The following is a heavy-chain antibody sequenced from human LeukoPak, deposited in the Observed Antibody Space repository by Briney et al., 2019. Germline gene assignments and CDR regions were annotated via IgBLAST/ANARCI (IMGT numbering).Heavy chain of an antibody. CDR3: ARHPFATPFDS. CDR1: GAPISDNY. CDR2: AYSSGHT. D-gene: IGHD2-15*01. V-gene: IGHV4-59*08. J-gene: IGHJ4*02. Sequence: SETLSLTATVSGAPISDNYWSWIRQPPGKGLEWMGYAYSSGHTIYNSSLKSRVAMSLDTSKSQFSLRLSSVTAADTALYFCARHPFATPFDSWGPGTLVTVSS.